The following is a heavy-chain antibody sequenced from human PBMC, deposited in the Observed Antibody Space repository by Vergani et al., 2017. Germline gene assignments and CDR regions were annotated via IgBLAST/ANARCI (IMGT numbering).Heavy chain of an antibody. J-gene: IGHJ4*02. D-gene: IGHD5-18*01. CDR3: AREGYSYGSHFDY. V-gene: IGHV3-21*01. CDR2: ISSSSSYI. CDR1: GFTFSSYS. Sequence: EVQLVESGGGLVKPGGSLRLSCAASGFTFSSYSMNWVRQAPGKGLEWVSSISSSSSYIYYADSVKGRFTISRDNAKNSLYLQMNSLRAEDTAVYYCAREGYSYGSHFDYWGQGTLDTVSS.